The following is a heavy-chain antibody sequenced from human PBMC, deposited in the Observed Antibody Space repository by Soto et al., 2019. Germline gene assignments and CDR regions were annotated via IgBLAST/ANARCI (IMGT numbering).Heavy chain of an antibody. CDR2: INHSGST. J-gene: IGHJ6*02. V-gene: IGHV4-34*01. Sequence: LSLTCAVYGGSFSGYYWSWIRQPPGKGLEWIGEINHSGSTNYNPSLKSRVTISVDTSKNQFSLKLSSVTAADTAVYYCARGRRPNYYYYGMDVWGQGTTVTVSS. CDR3: ARGRRPNYYYYGMDV. CDR1: GGSFSGYY.